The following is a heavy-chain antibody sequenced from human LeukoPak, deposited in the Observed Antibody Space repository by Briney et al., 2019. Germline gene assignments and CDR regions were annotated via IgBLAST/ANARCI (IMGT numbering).Heavy chain of an antibody. CDR1: GYTFTSYG. CDR2: ISAYNGNT. D-gene: IGHD3-3*01. V-gene: IGHV1-18*01. Sequence: SVKVSCKASGYTFTSYGISWVRQAPGQGLEWMGWISAYNGNTNYAQKLQGRVTMTTDTSTSTAYMELRSLRSDDTAVYYCARDRGLDFWIGYSAFDYWGQGTLVTVSS. CDR3: ARDRGLDFWIGYSAFDY. J-gene: IGHJ4*02.